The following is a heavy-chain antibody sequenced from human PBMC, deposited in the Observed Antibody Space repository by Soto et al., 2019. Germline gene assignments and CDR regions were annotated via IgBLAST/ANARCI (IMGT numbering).Heavy chain of an antibody. CDR1: GGSISSGNLY. CDR2: IRYGGDT. D-gene: IGHD1-26*01. J-gene: IGHJ4*02. Sequence: SETLSLTCTVSGGSISSGNLYWGWFRQPPGKGLEWIGSIRYGGDTSYNPSLKSRITISIDTSKNQFSLSLRSVTAADTAIYYCAKDASCISCGAWGQGAPVTVSS. CDR3: AKDASCISCGA. V-gene: IGHV4-39*01.